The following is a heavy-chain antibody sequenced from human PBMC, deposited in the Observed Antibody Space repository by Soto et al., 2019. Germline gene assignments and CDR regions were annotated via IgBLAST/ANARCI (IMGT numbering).Heavy chain of an antibody. Sequence: SETLSLTCAVSGGSMSSGDYSWNWIRQPPGKGLEWIGYIYYGGSTYNNPSLQSRVTMSLDRSRNQFSLKLNSVTAADTAVYYCARRYGASFDYWGQGTLVTVSS. CDR2: IYYGGST. J-gene: IGHJ4*02. CDR1: GGSMSSGDYS. V-gene: IGHV4-30-2*01. D-gene: IGHD4-17*01. CDR3: ARRYGASFDY.